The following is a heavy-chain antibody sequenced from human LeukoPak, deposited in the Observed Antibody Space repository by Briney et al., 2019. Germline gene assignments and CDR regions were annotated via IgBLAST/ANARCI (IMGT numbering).Heavy chain of an antibody. CDR1: GYTFTSYG. Sequence: ASVKVSCKASGYTFTSYGISWVRQATGQGLEWMGWMNPNSGNTGYAQKFQGRVTITRNTSISTAYMELSSLRSEDTAVYYCAMSSIAARRSEFDYWGQGTLVTVSS. V-gene: IGHV1-8*03. J-gene: IGHJ4*02. CDR2: MNPNSGNT. D-gene: IGHD6-6*01. CDR3: AMSSIAARRSEFDY.